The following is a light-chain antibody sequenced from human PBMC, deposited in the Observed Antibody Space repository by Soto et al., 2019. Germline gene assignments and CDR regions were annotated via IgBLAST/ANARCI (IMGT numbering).Light chain of an antibody. CDR2: DVS. J-gene: IGLJ2*01. Sequence: QSALTQPASVSGSPGQSITMSCTGTSSDVGSYNLVSWYQHHPGKAPKLIIYDVSKRPSGVSHRFSGSKSGNTASLTISGLQAEDEADYYCCSYAGSTTLVFGGGTKLTVL. CDR1: SSDVGSYNL. CDR3: CSYAGSTTLV. V-gene: IGLV2-23*02.